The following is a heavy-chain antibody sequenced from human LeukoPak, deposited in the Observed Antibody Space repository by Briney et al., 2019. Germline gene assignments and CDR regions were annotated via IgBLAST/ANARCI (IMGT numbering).Heavy chain of an antibody. D-gene: IGHD3-10*01. J-gene: IGHJ6*02. Sequence: SETLSLTFTVSGGSISGYSWSWIRQPPGKGLEWIGYIYHSGSTYYNPSLKSRVTISVDRSKNQFSLKLSSVTAADTAVYYCARLDYFEGGMDVWGQGTTVTVSS. CDR1: GGSISGYS. V-gene: IGHV4-30-2*01. CDR2: IYHSGST. CDR3: ARLDYFEGGMDV.